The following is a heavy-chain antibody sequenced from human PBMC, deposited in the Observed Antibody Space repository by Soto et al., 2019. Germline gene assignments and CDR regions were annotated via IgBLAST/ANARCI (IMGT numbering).Heavy chain of an antibody. CDR3: AKDTPQQLFDY. Sequence: GGSLRLSCAASGFTFSSYGMHWVRQAPGKGLEWVAVISYDGSNKYYADSVKGRFTISRDNSKNTLYLQMNSLRAEDTAVYYCAKDTPQQLFDYWGQGTLVTVSS. J-gene: IGHJ4*02. CDR1: GFTFSSYG. D-gene: IGHD1-1*01. CDR2: ISYDGSNK. V-gene: IGHV3-30*18.